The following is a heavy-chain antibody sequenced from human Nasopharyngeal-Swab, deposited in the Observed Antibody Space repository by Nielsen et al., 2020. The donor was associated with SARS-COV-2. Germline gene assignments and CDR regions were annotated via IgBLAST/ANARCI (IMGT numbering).Heavy chain of an antibody. CDR2: ISYDGSNK. CDR3: ARDLGGYFDY. CDR1: GFTFSRYA. V-gene: IGHV3-30-3*01. D-gene: IGHD3-16*01. Sequence: GSLQISCAASGFTFSRYAMHWVRPAPGKGLEWVAVISYDGSNKYYADSVKGRFTISRDNSKNTLYLQMNSLRAEDTAVYYCARDLGGYFDYWGQGTLVTVSS. J-gene: IGHJ4*02.